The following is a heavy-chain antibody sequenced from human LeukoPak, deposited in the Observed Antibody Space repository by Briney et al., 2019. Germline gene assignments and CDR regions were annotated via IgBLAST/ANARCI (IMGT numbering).Heavy chain of an antibody. D-gene: IGHD3-10*01. Sequence: PSETLSLTCTVSGGSISSYYWSWIRQPAGKGLEWIGRIYTSGSTNYNPSLKSRVTMSVDTSENQFSLKLSSVTAADTAVYYCARDSGSARGSGSSYYGMDVWGQGTTVTVSS. V-gene: IGHV4-4*07. J-gene: IGHJ6*02. CDR3: ARDSGSARGSGSSYYGMDV. CDR1: GGSISSYY. CDR2: IYTSGST.